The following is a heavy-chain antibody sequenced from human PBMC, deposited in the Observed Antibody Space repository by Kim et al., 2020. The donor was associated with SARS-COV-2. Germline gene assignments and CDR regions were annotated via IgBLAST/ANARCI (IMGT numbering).Heavy chain of an antibody. CDR2: IYYSGST. J-gene: IGHJ4*02. CDR1: GGPISSYY. CDR3: AREGGHNERGFDY. V-gene: IGHV4-59*13. D-gene: IGHD1-1*01. Sequence: SETLSLTCTVSGGPISSYYWSWIRQPPVKGLEWIGYIYYSGSTNYNPTLKSRVTISVDTSKNQFSLKLSSVTAADTAVYYCAREGGHNERGFDYWGQGTLVTVSS.